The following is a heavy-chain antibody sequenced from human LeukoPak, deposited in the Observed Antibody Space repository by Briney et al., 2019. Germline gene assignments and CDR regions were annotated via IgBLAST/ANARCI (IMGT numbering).Heavy chain of an antibody. J-gene: IGHJ6*03. V-gene: IGHV4-59*01. CDR3: ARDRYYYDSSGAYYMDV. CDR1: GGSISSYY. D-gene: IGHD3-22*01. Sequence: PSETLSLTCTVSGGSISSYYWSWIRQPPGKGLEWIGYIYYSGSTNYNPSLKSRVTISVDTSKNQFSLKLSSVTAADTAVYYCARDRYYYDSSGAYYMDVWGKGTTVTVSS. CDR2: IYYSGST.